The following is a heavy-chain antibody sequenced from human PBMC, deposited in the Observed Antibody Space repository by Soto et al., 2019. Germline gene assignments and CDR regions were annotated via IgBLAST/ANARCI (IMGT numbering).Heavy chain of an antibody. V-gene: IGHV4-59*01. Sequence: GPRTLKPSETLSLTCTVSGGSISSYYWSWIRQPPGKGLEWIGYIYYSGSTNYNPSLKSRVTISVDTSKNQFSLKLSSVTAADTAVYYCARGDIVATIWGQGTLVTVSS. CDR2: IYYSGST. CDR3: ARGDIVATI. J-gene: IGHJ4*02. D-gene: IGHD5-12*01. CDR1: GGSISSYY.